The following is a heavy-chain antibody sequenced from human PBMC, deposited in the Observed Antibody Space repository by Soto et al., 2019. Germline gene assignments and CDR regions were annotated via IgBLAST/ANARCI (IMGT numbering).Heavy chain of an antibody. CDR1: GYTFTSYD. CDR2: MNLNSGNT. Sequence: QVQLVQSGAEVKKPGASVKVSCKASGYTFTSYDINWVRQATGQGLEWMGWMNLNSGNTGYAQKFQGRVTMTRNTSISTAYMELSSLRSEDTAVYYCARVPRLVAGEDYADYWGQGTLVTVSS. J-gene: IGHJ4*02. V-gene: IGHV1-8*01. CDR3: ARVPRLVAGEDYADY. D-gene: IGHD2-15*01.